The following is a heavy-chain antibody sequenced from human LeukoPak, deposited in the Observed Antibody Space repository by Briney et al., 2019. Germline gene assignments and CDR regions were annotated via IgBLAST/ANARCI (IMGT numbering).Heavy chain of an antibody. CDR2: IHDSGTT. CDR1: GASITSSRL. J-gene: IGHJ4*02. V-gene: IGHV4-4*02. CDR3: ATYSYGASATHYFDF. Sequence: SETLSLTCAVSGASITSSRLWRLARQPPEKGLEWIGEIHDSGTTNYKPSLKSRVTMSLDKSNNQISLKLTSVTAADTPVYYCATYSYGASATHYFDFWGQGSLVTVSS. D-gene: IGHD4-17*01.